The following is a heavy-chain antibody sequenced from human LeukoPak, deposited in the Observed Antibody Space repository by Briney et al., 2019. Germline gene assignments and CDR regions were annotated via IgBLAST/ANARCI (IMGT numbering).Heavy chain of an antibody. CDR1: GYTFSSYY. V-gene: IGHV1-46*01. CDR3: ARGDGYPTPSRNWFDP. D-gene: IGHD2-21*01. J-gene: IGHJ5*02. CDR2: INPSGGST. Sequence: GASVKVSCKASGYTFSSYYMHWVRQAPGQGLEWMGIINPSGGSTIYAQKFQGRVTLTRDTSTNTVYMELSSLRSDDTAVYYCARGDGYPTPSRNWFDPWGQGTLVTVSS.